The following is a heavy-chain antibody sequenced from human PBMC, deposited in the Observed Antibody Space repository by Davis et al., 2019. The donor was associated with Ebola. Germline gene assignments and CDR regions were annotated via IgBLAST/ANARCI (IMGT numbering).Heavy chain of an antibody. CDR1: LYTFTSYG. D-gene: IGHD6-19*01. J-gene: IGHJ4*02. Sequence: ASVTVSRLASLYTFTSYGFGWVRQAPGQGLEWMGWISAYNGNTNYAQKLQGRVTMTTDTSTSTAYMELRSLSSDDTAVYYGARETSSGWYDYWGKGTLVTVSS. CDR2: ISAYNGNT. V-gene: IGHV1-18*01. CDR3: ARETSSGWYDY.